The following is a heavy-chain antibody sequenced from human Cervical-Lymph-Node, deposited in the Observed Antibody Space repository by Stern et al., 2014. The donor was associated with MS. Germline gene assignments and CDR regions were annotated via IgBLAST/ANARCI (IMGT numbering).Heavy chain of an antibody. CDR3: ARVFLGDERSAYYGWFDP. CDR1: GGSISSGDYY. CDR2: IYYIGST. V-gene: IGHV4-30-4*01. Sequence: QVQLQESGPGLVKPSQTLSLTCSVSGGSISSGDYYWSWIRQPPGKGLEWIGYIYYIGSTFYNPSLKSRVTISADTSKNQFSLNLTSVTAADAGVYYCARVFLGDERSAYYGWFDPWGQGTLVTVSS. J-gene: IGHJ5*02. D-gene: IGHD3-3*01.